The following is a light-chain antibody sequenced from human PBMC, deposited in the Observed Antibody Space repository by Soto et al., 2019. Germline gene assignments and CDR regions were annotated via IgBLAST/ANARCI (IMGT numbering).Light chain of an antibody. CDR2: AAS. J-gene: IGKJ4*01. CDR1: QGISNY. V-gene: IGKV1-27*01. Sequence: DVQMTQAPSSLSSSVGDRVTITCRASQGISNYLAWYQQKPGKDPKLLIYAASILQSGVPSRFSGSGPGTDFTLTISSLQPEDVATYYCQKHNSGPRTFGGGTKVEIK. CDR3: QKHNSGPRT.